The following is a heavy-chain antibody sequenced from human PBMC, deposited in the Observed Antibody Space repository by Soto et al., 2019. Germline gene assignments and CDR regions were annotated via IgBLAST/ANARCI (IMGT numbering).Heavy chain of an antibody. V-gene: IGHV1-46*01. J-gene: IGHJ6*02. CDR3: ARDTYSSSWYDYYYYGMDV. CDR2: INPSGGST. Sequence: ASVKVSCKASAYTFTSYYMHWVRQAPGQGLEWMGIINPSGGSTSYAQKFQGRVTMTRDTSTSTVYMELSSLRSEDTAVYYCARDTYSSSWYDYYYYGMDVWGQGTTVTVSS. D-gene: IGHD6-13*01. CDR1: AYTFTSYY.